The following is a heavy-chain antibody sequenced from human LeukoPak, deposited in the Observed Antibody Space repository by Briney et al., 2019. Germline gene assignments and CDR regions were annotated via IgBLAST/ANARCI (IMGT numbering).Heavy chain of an antibody. D-gene: IGHD4-17*01. J-gene: IGHJ5*02. CDR2: ISWNSGSI. V-gene: IGHV3-9*01. CDR3: AKGDYGDYIGNWFDP. CDR1: GFTFDDYA. Sequence: PGGSLRLSCAASGFTFDDYAMHWVRHAPGKGLEWVSGISWNSGSIVYADSVKGGFTISRDNAKNSLYLQMNSLRAEDTALYYCAKGDYGDYIGNWFDPWGQGTLVTVSS.